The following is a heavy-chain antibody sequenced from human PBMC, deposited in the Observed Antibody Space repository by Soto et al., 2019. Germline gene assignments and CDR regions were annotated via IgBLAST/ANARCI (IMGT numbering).Heavy chain of an antibody. CDR3: ARSDRLRFLEWFLGAFDI. CDR1: GYTFTSYG. CDR2: ISAYNGNT. J-gene: IGHJ3*02. Sequence: ASVKVSCKXSGYTFTSYGISWVRQAPGQGLEWMGWISAYNGNTNYAQKLQGRVTMTTDTSTSTAYMELRSLRSDDTAVYYCARSDRLRFLEWFLGAFDIWGQGTMVTVSS. D-gene: IGHD3-3*01. V-gene: IGHV1-18*01.